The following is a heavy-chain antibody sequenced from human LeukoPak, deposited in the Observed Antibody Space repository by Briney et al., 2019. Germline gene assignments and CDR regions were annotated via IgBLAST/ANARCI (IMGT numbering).Heavy chain of an antibody. D-gene: IGHD4-17*01. V-gene: IGHV4-30-4*08. CDR1: GGSISSGDYY. CDR3: ARVFYGYGDYGNYFDY. CDR2: IYYSGST. Sequence: SETLSLTCTVSGGSISSGDYYWSWIRQPPGKGLEWIGYIYYSGSTYYNPSLKSRVTISVDTSKNQFSLKLSSVTAADTAVYYCARVFYGYGDYGNYFDYWGQGTLVTVSS. J-gene: IGHJ4*02.